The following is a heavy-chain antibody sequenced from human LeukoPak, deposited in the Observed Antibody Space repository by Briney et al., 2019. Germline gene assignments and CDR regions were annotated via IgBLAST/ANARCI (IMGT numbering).Heavy chain of an antibody. J-gene: IGHJ5*02. Sequence: SETLSLTCTVSGGSIRSYYWSWIRQPPGNGLGWIGYIYYSGSTNYNPSLKSRVTISVDTSKNQFSLKLSSVTAADTAVYYCAREGRRSDCSSTSCYAKLYNWFDPWGQGTLVTVSS. CDR1: GGSIRSYY. CDR3: AREGRRSDCSSTSCYAKLYNWFDP. V-gene: IGHV4-59*01. D-gene: IGHD2-2*01. CDR2: IYYSGST.